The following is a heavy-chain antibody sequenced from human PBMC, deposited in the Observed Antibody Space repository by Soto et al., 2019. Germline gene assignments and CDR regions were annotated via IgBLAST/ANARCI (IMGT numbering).Heavy chain of an antibody. V-gene: IGHV3-30*18. D-gene: IGHD4-4*01. Sequence: QVQLVESGGGVVQPGRSLRLSCAASGFTFSSYGMHWVRQAPGKGLEWVAVISSDGNKKYYADSVKGRFTISRDNSKNTLYLQMSSLRAEDTAVYYCAKGQSRRTNWFDPWGQGTLVTVSS. J-gene: IGHJ5*02. CDR3: AKGQSRRTNWFDP. CDR1: GFTFSSYG. CDR2: ISSDGNKK.